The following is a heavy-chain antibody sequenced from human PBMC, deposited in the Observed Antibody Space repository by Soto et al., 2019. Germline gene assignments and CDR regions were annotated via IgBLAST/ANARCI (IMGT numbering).Heavy chain of an antibody. J-gene: IGHJ2*01. CDR2: IIPIFGTA. CDR1: GGTFSSYA. D-gene: IGHD6-19*01. Sequence: SVKVSCKASGGTFSSYAISWLRQSPGQGLEWMGGIIPIFGTANYAQKFQGRVTITADESTSTAYMELSSLRSEDTAVYYCARQPNSSGWYPKLYWYFDLWGRGTLVTVSS. V-gene: IGHV1-69*13. CDR3: ARQPNSSGWYPKLYWYFDL.